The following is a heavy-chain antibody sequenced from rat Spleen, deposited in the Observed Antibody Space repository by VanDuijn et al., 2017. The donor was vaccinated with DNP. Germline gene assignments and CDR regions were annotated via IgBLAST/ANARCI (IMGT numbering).Heavy chain of an antibody. D-gene: IGHD5-1*01. CDR1: GFTFSDYN. Sequence: EVQLVESGGGLVQPGRSLKLSCAASGFTFSDYNMAWVRQAPKKGLEWVATISYDGSSTYYRDSVKGRFTISRDNAKSTLYLQMDSRRSEDTATYYCARQAGSWYFDFWGPGTMVTVSS. CDR2: ISYDGSST. V-gene: IGHV5-7*01. J-gene: IGHJ1*01. CDR3: ARQAGSWYFDF.